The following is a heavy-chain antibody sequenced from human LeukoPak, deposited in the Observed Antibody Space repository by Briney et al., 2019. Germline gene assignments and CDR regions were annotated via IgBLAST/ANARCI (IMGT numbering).Heavy chain of an antibody. J-gene: IGHJ3*02. CDR3: ARTHGYSYVSGAFDI. D-gene: IGHD5-18*01. V-gene: IGHV3-23*01. Sequence: GGSLRLSCAASGFTFSIFAMSWVRQAPGKGLEWVSAISGSGDSTYYADSVKGRFTISRDNSNNTLYLQMNSLRAEDTAVYYCARTHGYSYVSGAFDIWGQGTMVTVSS. CDR2: ISGSGDST. CDR1: GFTFSIFA.